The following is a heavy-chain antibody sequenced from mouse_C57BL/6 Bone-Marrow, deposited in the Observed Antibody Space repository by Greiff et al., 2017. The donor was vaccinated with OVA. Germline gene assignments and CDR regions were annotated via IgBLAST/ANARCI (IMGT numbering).Heavy chain of an antibody. CDR1: GFNIKDYY. J-gene: IGHJ4*01. CDR3: ARVGTTVAPDYYAMDY. V-gene: IGHV14-2*01. D-gene: IGHD1-1*01. Sequence: EVQLQQSGAELVKPGASVKLSCTASGFNIKDYYMHWVKQRTEQGLEWIGRIDPEDGETKYAPKFPGQATITADTSSNTAYLQLSSLTSEDTAVYYCARVGTTVAPDYYAMDYWGQGTSVTVSS. CDR2: IDPEDGET.